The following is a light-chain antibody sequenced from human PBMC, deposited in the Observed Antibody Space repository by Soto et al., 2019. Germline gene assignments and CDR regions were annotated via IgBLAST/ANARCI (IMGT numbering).Light chain of an antibody. CDR3: HQYGSSPLT. CDR2: GAS. CDR1: QSVTNTY. J-gene: IGKJ4*01. V-gene: IGKV3-20*01. Sequence: EVVLTQSPGTLSLSPGERATLSCSASQSVTNTYLAWYQHKPGHAPRPLISGASNRVTGIPDRFSGSGSGADFTLTISKLEPEDFAVYYCHQYGSSPLTFGGGTKVLSK.